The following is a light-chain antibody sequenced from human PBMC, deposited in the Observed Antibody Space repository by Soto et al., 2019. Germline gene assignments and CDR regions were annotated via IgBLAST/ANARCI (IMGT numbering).Light chain of an antibody. V-gene: IGLV3-21*02. J-gene: IGLJ3*02. CDR1: QRASLR. CDR3: QVWDPGSDHRV. CDR2: DVS. Sequence: SYELTQPPSLSVAPGQTARMTCGGYQRASLRDHWYQQQPGQAPVLVVWDVSDRPSGIPERFSGSNSGNTATLTISRVEPGDEADYYCQVWDPGSDHRVLGGGTTLTVL.